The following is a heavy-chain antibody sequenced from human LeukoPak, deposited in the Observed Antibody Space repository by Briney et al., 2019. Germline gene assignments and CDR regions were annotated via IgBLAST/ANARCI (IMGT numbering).Heavy chain of an antibody. CDR2: IKQDGSEK. Sequence: QAGGSLRLSCAASGFTFSSYWMSWVRQAPGKGLEWVANIKQDGSEKYYVDSVKGRFTISRDNAKNSLYLQMNSLRAEDTAVYYCARHLSGITGYTYGRGIDYWGQGTLVTVSS. J-gene: IGHJ4*02. D-gene: IGHD5-18*01. V-gene: IGHV3-7*01. CDR3: ARHLSGITGYTYGRGIDY. CDR1: GFTFSSYW.